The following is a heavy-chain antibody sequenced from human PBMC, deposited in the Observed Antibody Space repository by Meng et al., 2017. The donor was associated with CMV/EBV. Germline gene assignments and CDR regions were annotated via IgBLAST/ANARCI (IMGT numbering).Heavy chain of an antibody. CDR3: ARIDVDTAMVPYYYGMDV. V-gene: IGHV3-66*02. CDR2: IYSGGST. Sequence: LSLTCAASGFTVSSHYMSWVRQAPGKGLEWVSVIYSGGSTYYADSVKGRFTISRDNYKNTLYLQMNSLRAEDTAVYYCARIDVDTAMVPYYYGMDVWGQGTTVTVSS. J-gene: IGHJ6*02. D-gene: IGHD5-18*01. CDR1: GFTVSSHY.